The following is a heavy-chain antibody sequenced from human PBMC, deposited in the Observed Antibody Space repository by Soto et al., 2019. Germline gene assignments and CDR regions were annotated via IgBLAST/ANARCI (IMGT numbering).Heavy chain of an antibody. CDR2: IYWDDDK. CDR3: AHRSSPYYYDSSGFDWFDP. Sequence: QITLKESGPTLVKPTQTLTLTCTFSGFSLSTSGVGVGWIRQPPGKALEWLALIYWDDDKRYSPSLKSRLTITTDTPKHRAGLTMTHLDPVDTATYYCAHRSSPYYYDSSGFDWFDPWGQGTLVTVSS. J-gene: IGHJ5*02. CDR1: GFSLSTSGVG. D-gene: IGHD3-22*01. V-gene: IGHV2-5*02.